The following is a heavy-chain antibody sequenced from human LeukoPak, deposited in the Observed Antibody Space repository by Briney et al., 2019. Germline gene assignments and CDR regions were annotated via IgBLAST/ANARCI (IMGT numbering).Heavy chain of an antibody. CDR2: INSDGSST. Sequence: GGSLRLSCAASGFTFSNYWMHWVRQAPGKGLVWVSRINSDGSSTNYADSVKGRFTISRDNAKNTLYLQMNSLRAEDTAVYYCGRISSGWYSPFGYWGQGTLVTVSS. CDR3: GRISSGWYSPFGY. D-gene: IGHD6-19*01. V-gene: IGHV3-74*01. CDR1: GFTFSNYW. J-gene: IGHJ4*02.